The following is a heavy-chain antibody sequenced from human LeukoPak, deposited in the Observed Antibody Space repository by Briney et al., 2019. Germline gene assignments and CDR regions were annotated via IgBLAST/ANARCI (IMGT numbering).Heavy chain of an antibody. V-gene: IGHV4-34*01. D-gene: IGHD5-18*01. CDR1: GGSFSGYY. CDR2: INHSGST. CDR3: ARGRQLWFSFGCGPLDL. J-gene: IGHJ2*01. Sequence: SETLSLTCAVYGGSFSGYYWSWIRQPPGKGLEWIGEINHSGSTNYNPSLKSRVTISVDTSKNQFSLKLSSVTAADTAVYYCARGRQLWFSFGCGPLDLWGRGTLVTVSS.